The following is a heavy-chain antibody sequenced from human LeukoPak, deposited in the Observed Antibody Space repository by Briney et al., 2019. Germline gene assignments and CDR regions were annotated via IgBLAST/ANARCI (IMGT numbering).Heavy chain of an antibody. V-gene: IGHV3-48*03. CDR3: AKDYYDSSGYYLTNDAFDI. CDR1: GFTFSSFE. D-gene: IGHD3-22*01. J-gene: IGHJ3*02. CDR2: ISRGGGTI. Sequence: GGSLRLSCAGSGFTFSSFEMNWVRQAPGKGLEWISYISRGGGTIYYADSVKGRFTISRDNSKNTLYLQMNSLRAEDTAVYYCAKDYYDSSGYYLTNDAFDIWGQGTMVTVSS.